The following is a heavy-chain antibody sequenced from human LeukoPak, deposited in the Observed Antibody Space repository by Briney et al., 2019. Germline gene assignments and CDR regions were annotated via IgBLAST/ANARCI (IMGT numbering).Heavy chain of an antibody. CDR1: GFTFSSYG. CDR3: AKLAMGKQWLVHLDN. Sequence: RPGGSLRLSCAASGFTFSSYGVHWVRQAPGKGLEWVAFIRYDGSNKYYADSVKGRFTISRDNSKNTLYLQMNSLRAEDTAVYYCAKLAMGKQWLVHLDNWGQGTLVTVSS. J-gene: IGHJ4*02. D-gene: IGHD6-19*01. V-gene: IGHV3-30*02. CDR2: IRYDGSNK.